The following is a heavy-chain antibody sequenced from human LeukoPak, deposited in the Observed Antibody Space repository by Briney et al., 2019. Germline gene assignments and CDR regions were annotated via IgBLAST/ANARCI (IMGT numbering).Heavy chain of an antibody. CDR3: AMRTKGGDWYFDL. J-gene: IGHJ2*01. Sequence: PGGSLRLSCAASGFTFSNYPMHWVRQAPGKGLEYVSTISSNGRITYYGNSVKGRFTTSRDNAKNTLYLQMGSLRTEDMAVYYCAMRTKGGDWYFDLWGHGTLVTVSS. D-gene: IGHD2-8*01. CDR1: GFTFSNYP. V-gene: IGHV3-64*01. CDR2: ISSNGRIT.